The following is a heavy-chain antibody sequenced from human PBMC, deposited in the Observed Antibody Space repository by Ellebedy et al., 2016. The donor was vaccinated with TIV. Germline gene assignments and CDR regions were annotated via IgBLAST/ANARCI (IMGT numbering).Heavy chain of an antibody. CDR1: GFTFSDYY. V-gene: IGHV3-11*01. J-gene: IGHJ6*02. Sequence: PGGSLRLSCAASGFTFSDYYMSWIRQAPGKGLEWVSYISSSGSTIYYADSVKGRFTISRDNSKNSLYLQMNSLRTEDTALYYCAKAGGGEVVVPAAMWDLYYYGMDVWGQGTTVTVSS. CDR3: AKAGGGEVVVPAAMWDLYYYGMDV. D-gene: IGHD2-2*01. CDR2: ISSSGSTI.